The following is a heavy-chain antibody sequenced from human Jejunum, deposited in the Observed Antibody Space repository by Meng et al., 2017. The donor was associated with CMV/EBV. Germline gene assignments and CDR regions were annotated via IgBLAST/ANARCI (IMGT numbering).Heavy chain of an antibody. Sequence: FTFSHYWMSWIRQAPGKGLEWVAIIKQDGSEKYYVDSVEGRLTISRDNAKNSLYLQMNSLRAEDTAVYYCARDWYGDYNQGDSDRLDYWGQGTLVTVSS. CDR2: IKQDGSEK. CDR3: ARDWYGDYNQGDSDRLDY. CDR1: FTFSHYW. D-gene: IGHD3-9*01. J-gene: IGHJ4*02. V-gene: IGHV3-7*01.